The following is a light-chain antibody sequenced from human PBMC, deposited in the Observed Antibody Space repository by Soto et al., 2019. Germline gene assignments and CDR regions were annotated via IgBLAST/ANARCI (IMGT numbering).Light chain of an antibody. CDR1: QTVGSN. CDR3: QQYNNWPPRYT. J-gene: IGKJ2*01. Sequence: EIVMTQSPATLSVSPGERATLSCRASQTVGSNLAWYQQKPGQAPRLLIYGASTRATGIPARFSGSGSGTEFTLTNSSLQSEDFAVYYCQQYNNWPPRYTFGQGTKLEIK. V-gene: IGKV3-15*01. CDR2: GAS.